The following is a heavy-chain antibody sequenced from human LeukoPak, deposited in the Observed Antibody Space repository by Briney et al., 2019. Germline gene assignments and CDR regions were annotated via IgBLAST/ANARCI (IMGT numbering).Heavy chain of an antibody. D-gene: IGHD4-23*01. CDR1: GFSFSNYA. J-gene: IGHJ6*03. V-gene: IGHV3-30*01. CDR2: ISYDGSSK. Sequence: GGSLRLSCAASGFSFSNYAMHWVRQAPGKGLEWVAVISYDGSSKNYADSLKGRFTIARDNSKNTLYLQMNSLSTEDTAVYYCASDAREVTPYCYYYMDVWGKGTTVTVSS. CDR3: ASDAREVTPYCYYYMDV.